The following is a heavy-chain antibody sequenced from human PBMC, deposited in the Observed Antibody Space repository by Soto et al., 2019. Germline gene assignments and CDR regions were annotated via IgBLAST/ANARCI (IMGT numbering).Heavy chain of an antibody. V-gene: IGHV4-34*01. D-gene: IGHD2-2*01. CDR1: GGSFSGYD. J-gene: IGHJ5*02. Sequence: PSETLTLPCAVSGGSFSGYDWSWIRQPPGKGLEWIGEINHSGSTNYNPSLKSRVTISVDTSKNQFSLKLSSVTAADTAVYYCARGGIRIGVVPAARQDRRACYNWFDLRGRGTRVTVS. CDR2: INHSGST. CDR3: ARGGIRIGVVPAARQDRRACYNWFDL.